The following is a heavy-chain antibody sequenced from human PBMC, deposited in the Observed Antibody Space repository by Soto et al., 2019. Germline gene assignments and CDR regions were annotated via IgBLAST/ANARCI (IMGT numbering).Heavy chain of an antibody. CDR2: ISYDGSNK. Sequence: GGSLRLSCAASGFTFRSYGMHWVRQAPGKGLEWVAVISYDGSNKYYADSVKGRFTISRDNSKNTLYLQMNSLRAEDTAVYYCAKSNWFDPWGQGSLVTVSS. V-gene: IGHV3-30*18. J-gene: IGHJ5*02. CDR1: GFTFRSYG. CDR3: AKSNWFDP.